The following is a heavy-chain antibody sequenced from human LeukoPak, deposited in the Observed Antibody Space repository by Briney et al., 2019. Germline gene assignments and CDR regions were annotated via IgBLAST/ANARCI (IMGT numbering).Heavy chain of an antibody. Sequence: SETLSLTCTVSGGSISSYYWSWIRQPPGKGLEWIGYIYYSGSTNYNPSLKSRVTISVDTSKNQFSLKLSSVTAADTAVYYCGRGARGSYSYWGQGTLVTVSS. J-gene: IGHJ4*02. CDR3: GRGARGSYSY. CDR2: IYYSGST. D-gene: IGHD1-26*01. CDR1: GGSISSYY. V-gene: IGHV4-59*08.